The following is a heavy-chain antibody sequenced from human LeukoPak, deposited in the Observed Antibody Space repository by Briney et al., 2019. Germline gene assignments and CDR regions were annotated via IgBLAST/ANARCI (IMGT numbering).Heavy chain of an antibody. Sequence: PSETLSLTCTVSRGSIRSNTYFWGWIRQPPGKGLEWIGYIYSSGSTYYNPSLKSRVTISVDTSKNQFSLKLTSVTAADTAVYYCAREVGRRGDKYYFDYWGQGTLVTVSS. J-gene: IGHJ4*02. V-gene: IGHV4-30-4*08. CDR1: RGSIRSNTYF. CDR2: IYSSGST. CDR3: AREVGRRGDKYYFDY. D-gene: IGHD1-26*01.